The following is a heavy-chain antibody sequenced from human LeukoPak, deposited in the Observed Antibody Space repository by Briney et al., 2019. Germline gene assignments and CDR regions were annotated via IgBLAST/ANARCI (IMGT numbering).Heavy chain of an antibody. CDR1: GFTFSSYA. Sequence: GGSLRLSCAASGFTFSSYAMSWVRQAPGKGLEWVSAISGSGGSTYYADSVKGRFTISRDNSKNTVYLQMNSLRAEDTAVYYCARDGGAAASPFDYWGQGTLVTVSS. CDR3: ARDGGAAASPFDY. V-gene: IGHV3-23*01. J-gene: IGHJ4*02. CDR2: ISGSGGST. D-gene: IGHD6-13*01.